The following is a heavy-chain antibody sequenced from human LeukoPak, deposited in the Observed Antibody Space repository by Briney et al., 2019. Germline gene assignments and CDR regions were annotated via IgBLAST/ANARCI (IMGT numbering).Heavy chain of an antibody. Sequence: SETLSLTCTVSGGPISNYHWSWIRQPAGKGLEWIGQIHTSGSTNYNPPLKSRVSMSIDTTEDQVSLTIRSVTAADTAFYYCARRDISSGWSFDYWGQGTLVTVSS. D-gene: IGHD6-19*01. CDR1: GGPISNYH. CDR3: ARRDISSGWSFDY. J-gene: IGHJ4*02. V-gene: IGHV4-4*07. CDR2: IHTSGST.